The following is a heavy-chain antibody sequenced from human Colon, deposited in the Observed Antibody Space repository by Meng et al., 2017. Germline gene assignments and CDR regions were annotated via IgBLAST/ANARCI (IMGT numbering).Heavy chain of an antibody. V-gene: IGHV3-23*04. J-gene: IGHJ4*02. CDR2: ISDGGSRT. CDR3: AKEIASRRPFDY. Sequence: EVQLVESGGGLVQPGGSLRLSCAASGFTFSSYGMNWVRQAPGKGLEWVSAISDGGSRTYHADSVKGRFTISRDNSKNTLYLQMNSLRAEDTAIYYCAKEIASRRPFDYWGQGTLVTVSS. CDR1: GFTFSSYG. D-gene: IGHD6-6*01.